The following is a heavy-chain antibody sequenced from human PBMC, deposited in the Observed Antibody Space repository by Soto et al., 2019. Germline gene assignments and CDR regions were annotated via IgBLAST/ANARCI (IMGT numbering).Heavy chain of an antibody. Sequence: SDTLSLTCAVYGGSFSGYYWSWIRQPPGKGLEWIGEINHSGSTNYNPSLKSRVTISVDTSKNQFSLKLSSVTAADTAVYYCARVDVVVAAEDYWGQGTLVTVSS. CDR2: INHSGST. CDR3: ARVDVVVAAEDY. D-gene: IGHD2-15*01. J-gene: IGHJ4*02. V-gene: IGHV4-34*01. CDR1: GGSFSGYY.